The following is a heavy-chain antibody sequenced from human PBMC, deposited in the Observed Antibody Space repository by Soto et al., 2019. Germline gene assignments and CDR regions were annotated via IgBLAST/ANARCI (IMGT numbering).Heavy chain of an antibody. D-gene: IGHD1-26*01. J-gene: IGHJ2*01. Sequence: SETPSLTCTVSGGSISSGGYYWSWTRQHPGKGLEWIGYIYYSGSTYYNPSLKSRVTISVDTSKNQFSLKLSSVTAADTAVYYCARGIVGASFDLWGRGTLVTVSS. CDR2: IYYSGST. CDR1: GGSISSGGYY. CDR3: ARGIVGASFDL. V-gene: IGHV4-31*03.